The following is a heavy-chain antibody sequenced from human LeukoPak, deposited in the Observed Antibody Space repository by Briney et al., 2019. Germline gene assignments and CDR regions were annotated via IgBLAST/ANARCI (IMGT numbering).Heavy chain of an antibody. CDR1: GGTFSSYA. J-gene: IGHJ6*03. CDR3: ARDARRIAARPGGHYYYYYYMDV. Sequence: SVKVSCKASGGTFSSYAISWVRQALGQGLEWMGGIIPIFGTANYAQKFQGRVTITTDESTSTAYMELSSLRSEDTAVYYCARDARRIAARPGGHYYYYYYMDVWGKGTTVTVSS. V-gene: IGHV1-69*05. D-gene: IGHD6-6*01. CDR2: IIPIFGTA.